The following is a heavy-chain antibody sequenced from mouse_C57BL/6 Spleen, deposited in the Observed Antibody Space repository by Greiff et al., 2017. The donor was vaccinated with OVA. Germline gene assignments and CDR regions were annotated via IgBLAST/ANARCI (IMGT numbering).Heavy chain of an antibody. J-gene: IGHJ3*01. D-gene: IGHD2-4*01. Sequence: EVKLMESEGGLVQPGSSMKLSCTASGFTFSDYYMAWVRQVPEKGLEWVANINYDGSRNYYLHSLKNRFIISRDNAKNILYLQMSSLKSEDTATYYCARGGIYYDYDGAWFAYWGQGTLVTVSA. CDR1: GFTFSDYY. V-gene: IGHV5-16*01. CDR2: INYDGSRN. CDR3: ARGGIYYDYDGAWFAY.